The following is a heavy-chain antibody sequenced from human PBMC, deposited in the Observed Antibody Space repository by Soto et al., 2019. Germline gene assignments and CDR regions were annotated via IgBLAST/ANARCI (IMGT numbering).Heavy chain of an antibody. Sequence: QVQLVQSGAEVKKPGASVKVSCKASGYTFTSYGISWVRQAPGQGLEWMGWISAYNGNTNSAQKLQGRVTMTTDTSTSTAYMELRSLRSDDTAVYYGARGRKEDLAHYYYGMDVWGQGTTVTVSS. D-gene: IGHD2-15*01. CDR1: GYTFTSYG. J-gene: IGHJ6*02. V-gene: IGHV1-18*01. CDR2: ISAYNGNT. CDR3: ARGRKEDLAHYYYGMDV.